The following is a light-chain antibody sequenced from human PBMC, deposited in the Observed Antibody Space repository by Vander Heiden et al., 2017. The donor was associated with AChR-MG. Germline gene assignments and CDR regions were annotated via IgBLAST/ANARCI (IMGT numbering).Light chain of an antibody. Sequence: DIQMTQSPSSLSASVGDRVTITCRASQSISSYLNWYQQKPGKAPKLLIYAASSLQRGVTSRFSGSGSGTDFTLTISSLQPEDFATYYCQQSYSNPPLYTFGQGTKLEIK. V-gene: IGKV1-39*01. CDR2: AAS. J-gene: IGKJ2*01. CDR1: QSISSY. CDR3: QQSYSNPPLYT.